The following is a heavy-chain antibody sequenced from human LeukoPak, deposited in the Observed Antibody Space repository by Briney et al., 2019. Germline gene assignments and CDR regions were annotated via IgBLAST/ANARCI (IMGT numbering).Heavy chain of an antibody. V-gene: IGHV3-53*01. CDR3: ARDNSGSLDF. D-gene: IGHD6-19*01. CDR2: LYNGDKT. J-gene: IGHJ4*02. Sequence: GGSLRLSCAPSGFAVNSYFMTWVRQFPGKGLQWVSILYNGDKTYYVDSVRGRFTISRDISKNTLYLQMNSLRAEDTAVYYCARDNSGSLDFWGQGTLVTVSS. CDR1: GFAVNSYF.